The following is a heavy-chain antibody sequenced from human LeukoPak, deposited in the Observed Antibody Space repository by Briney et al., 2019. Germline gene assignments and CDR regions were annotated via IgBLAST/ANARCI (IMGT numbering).Heavy chain of an antibody. CDR2: ISSRSNYI. Sequence: PGGSLRLSCAASGFTFSSYSMNWVRQAPGKGLEWVSSISSRSNYIYYVDSVKGRFTISRDNAKNSLYPQMNSLRAEDTAVYYCAREEAAVASFDYWGQGTLVTVSS. CDR1: GFTFSSYS. D-gene: IGHD6-19*01. J-gene: IGHJ4*02. V-gene: IGHV3-21*01. CDR3: AREEAAVASFDY.